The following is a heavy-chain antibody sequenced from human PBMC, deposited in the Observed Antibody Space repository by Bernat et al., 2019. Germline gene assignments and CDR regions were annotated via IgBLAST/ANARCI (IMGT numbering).Heavy chain of an antibody. CDR3: ARVPRDYTYGSTSYYYGMDV. D-gene: IGHD5-18*01. J-gene: IGHJ6*02. Sequence: QMQLVESGGGVVQPGGSLRISCVASGFIFSNYAMHCVRQAPGKWLEWVAIISYGGSNKYYADSVKGRFIISRDNSKNTLYVHMSSLRPEDSAVYYCARVPRDYTYGSTSYYYGMDVWGQGTTVTVSS. CDR1: GFIFSNYA. CDR2: ISYGGSNK. V-gene: IGHV3-30-3*01.